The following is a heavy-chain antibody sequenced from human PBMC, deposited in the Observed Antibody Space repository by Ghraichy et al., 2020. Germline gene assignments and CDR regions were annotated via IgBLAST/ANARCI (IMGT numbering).Heavy chain of an antibody. CDR1: GFTFSSYW. CDR3: ARAGSGWYSDY. J-gene: IGHJ4*02. V-gene: IGHV3-7*01. Sequence: GGSLRLSCAASGFTFSSYWMSWVRQAPGKGLEWVANIKQGGSEKYYVDSVKGRFTISRDNAKNSLYLQMNSLRAEDTAVYYCARAGSGWYSDYWGQGTLVTVSS. CDR2: IKQGGSEK. D-gene: IGHD6-19*01.